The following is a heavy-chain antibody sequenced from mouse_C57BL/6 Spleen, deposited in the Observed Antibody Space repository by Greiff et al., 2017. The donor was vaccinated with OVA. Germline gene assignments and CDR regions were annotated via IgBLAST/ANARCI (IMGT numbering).Heavy chain of an antibody. CDR3: ARGYYGSSSSWFAY. V-gene: IGHV14-3*01. CDR2: IDPANGNT. D-gene: IGHD1-1*01. J-gene: IGHJ3*01. CDR1: GFNIKNTY. Sequence: EVKLVESVAELVRPGASVKLSCTASGFNIKNTYMHWVKQRPEQGLEWIGRIDPANGNTKYAPKFQGKATITADTSSNTAYLQLSSLTSEDTAIYYCARGYYGSSSSWFAYWGQGTLVTVSA.